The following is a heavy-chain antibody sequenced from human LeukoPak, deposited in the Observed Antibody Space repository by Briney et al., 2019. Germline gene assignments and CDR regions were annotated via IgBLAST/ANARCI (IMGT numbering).Heavy chain of an antibody. D-gene: IGHD2-2*02. J-gene: IGHJ4*02. V-gene: IGHV3-21*01. CDR2: ISRSGSYI. CDR1: GFSFSSFG. CDR3: AGPLGYCTSTSCYTPFDY. Sequence: PGGSLRLSCEASGFSFSSFGMNWVRQAPGKGLEGVSSISRSGSYIYYADSVKGRFTISRDNPRNLLFLKMNSLRADDTAVYYCAGPLGYCTSTSCYTPFDYWGQGTLVTVSS.